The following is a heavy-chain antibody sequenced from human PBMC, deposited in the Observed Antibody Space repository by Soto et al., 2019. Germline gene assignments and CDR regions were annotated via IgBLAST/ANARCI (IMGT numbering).Heavy chain of an antibody. CDR2: IIPILGIA. CDR3: ARDGGSYGAPYFDY. D-gene: IGHD1-26*01. Sequence: GASVKVSCKASGGTFSSYTISWVRQAPGQGLEWMGRIIPILGIANYAQKFQGRVAITADKSTSTAYMELSSLRSEDTAVYYCARDGGSYGAPYFDYWGQGTLVTVSS. V-gene: IGHV1-69*04. J-gene: IGHJ4*02. CDR1: GGTFSSYT.